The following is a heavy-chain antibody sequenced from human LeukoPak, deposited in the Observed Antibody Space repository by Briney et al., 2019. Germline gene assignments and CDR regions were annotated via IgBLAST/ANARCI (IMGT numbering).Heavy chain of an antibody. CDR3: ARGGGLDV. D-gene: IGHD3-16*01. J-gene: IGHJ6*02. Sequence: PGGSLRLSCAASGFTFSSYWMNWARQAPGKGLEWVASINHNGNVNYYVDSVKGRFTISRDNAKSSLYLQMSNLRAEDTAVCFCARGGGLDVWGQGATVTVSS. V-gene: IGHV3-7*03. CDR2: INHNGNVN. CDR1: GFTFSSYW.